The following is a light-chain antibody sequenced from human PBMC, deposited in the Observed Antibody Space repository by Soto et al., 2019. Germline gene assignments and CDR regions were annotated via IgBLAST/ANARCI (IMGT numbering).Light chain of an antibody. CDR2: DAS. J-gene: IGKJ5*01. CDR3: QQYNIYPT. Sequence: AIRMTQSPSSFSASTGDRVSITCRATQDIGTYLAWYQQIPGKAPKLLIYDASTLQTGVPSRFSGSGSGTDFTLTISSLQPEDFATYYCQQYNIYPTFGQGTRLEIK. V-gene: IGKV1-8*01. CDR1: QDIGTY.